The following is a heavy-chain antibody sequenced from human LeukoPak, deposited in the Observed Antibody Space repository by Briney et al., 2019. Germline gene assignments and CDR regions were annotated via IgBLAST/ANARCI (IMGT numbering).Heavy chain of an antibody. CDR2: IYHSGST. Sequence: MPSETLSLTCAVSGYSISSGYYWGWIRQPPGKGLEWIGSIYHSGSTYYNPSLKSRVTISVDTSKNQFSLKLSSVTAADTAVYYCARSLRITIFGVVIGWGQGTLVTVSS. D-gene: IGHD3-3*01. J-gene: IGHJ4*02. V-gene: IGHV4-38-2*01. CDR1: GYSISSGYY. CDR3: ARSLRITIFGVVIG.